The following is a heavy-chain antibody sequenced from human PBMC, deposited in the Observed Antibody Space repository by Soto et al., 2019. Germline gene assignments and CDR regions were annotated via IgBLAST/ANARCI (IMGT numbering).Heavy chain of an antibody. D-gene: IGHD2-15*01. V-gene: IGHV1-18*01. J-gene: IGHJ6*02. CDR2: ISAYNGNT. CDR3: ARGPSQDIVVQYSTHYYYYGMDV. CDR1: GYTFTSYG. Sequence: QVQLVQSGAEVKKPGASVKVSCKASGYTFTSYGISWVRQAPGQGLEWMGWISAYNGNTNYAQKLQSRVTMTTDTSTSTAYMELRSLRSDDTAVYYCARGPSQDIVVQYSTHYYYYGMDVWGQGTTVTVSS.